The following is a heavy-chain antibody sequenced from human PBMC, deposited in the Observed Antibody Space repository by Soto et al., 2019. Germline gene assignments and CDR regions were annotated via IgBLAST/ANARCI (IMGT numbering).Heavy chain of an antibody. V-gene: IGHV1-3*05. J-gene: IGHJ4*02. D-gene: IGHD1-20*01. Sequence: QVQLVQSGAEEKKPGASVKVSCKASGYTFTSYAMQWVRQAPGQRLEWMGWINAGNGNTKYSQKFQGRVTITRDPSASTAYMELSSLRSEDTAVYYCARGITLPTPLDYWGQGTLVTVSS. CDR1: GYTFTSYA. CDR2: INAGNGNT. CDR3: ARGITLPTPLDY.